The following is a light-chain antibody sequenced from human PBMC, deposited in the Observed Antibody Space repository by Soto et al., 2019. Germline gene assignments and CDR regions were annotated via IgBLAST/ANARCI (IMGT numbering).Light chain of an antibody. CDR1: SNDIGGYNY. CDR2: EVN. CDR3: SSYTTNHTRV. V-gene: IGLV2-14*01. Sequence: QSALTQPASVSGSPGQSITFSCTGTSNDIGGYNYVSWFQHHPDKAPKLIIYEVNDRPSGVSNRFSGSKSGNTASLTISGLQPEDEAGYYCSSYTTNHTRVFGGGTKLTVL. J-gene: IGLJ3*02.